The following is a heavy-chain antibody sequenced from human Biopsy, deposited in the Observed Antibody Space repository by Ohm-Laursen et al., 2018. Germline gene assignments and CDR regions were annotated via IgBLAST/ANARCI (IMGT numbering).Heavy chain of an antibody. CDR3: ARRLPLRGFAFDV. CDR1: GGSFTGHF. Sequence: SETLSLTCTVSGGSFTGHFWNWIRQAPGKGLEWIGNIYYRGNTNYSPSLKSRATISLDPSKNQFSLNLNSVTATDTAVYYCARRLPLRGFAFDVWGQGTVVSVS. J-gene: IGHJ3*01. D-gene: IGHD3-10*01. V-gene: IGHV4-59*08. CDR2: IYYRGNT.